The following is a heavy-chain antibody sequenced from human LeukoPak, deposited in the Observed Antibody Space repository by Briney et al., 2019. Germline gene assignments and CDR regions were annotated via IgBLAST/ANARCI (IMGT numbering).Heavy chain of an antibody. CDR2: ISSSSSTI. Sequence: GGSLRLSCEASEFTFSSYSMNWVRQALGKGLEGVSYISSSSSTIYYAESVKGRFTISRDNAKNSLYLQMNSLRVEDTAVYYCARSRGNSGSYPLDYWGQGTLVTVSS. D-gene: IGHD1-26*01. CDR1: EFTFSSYS. J-gene: IGHJ4*02. V-gene: IGHV3-48*01. CDR3: ARSRGNSGSYPLDY.